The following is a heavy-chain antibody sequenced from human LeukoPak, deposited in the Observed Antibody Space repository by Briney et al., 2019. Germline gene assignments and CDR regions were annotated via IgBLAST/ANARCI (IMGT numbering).Heavy chain of an antibody. CDR3: ARDHGIFGVAT. CDR1: GYTFTSYA. D-gene: IGHD3-3*01. V-gene: IGHV1-3*01. CDR2: INAGNGNT. Sequence: ASVKVSCKASGYTFTSYAMHWVRQAPGQRLEWMGWINAGNGNTKYSQKFQGRVTITRDTSASTAYMERSSLRSEDTAVYYCARDHGIFGVATWGQGTLVTVSS. J-gene: IGHJ5*02.